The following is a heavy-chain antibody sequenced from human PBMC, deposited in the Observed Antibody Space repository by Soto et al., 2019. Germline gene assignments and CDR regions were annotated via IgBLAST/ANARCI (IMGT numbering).Heavy chain of an antibody. CDR2: IFPGDSDT. D-gene: IGHD2-15*01. CDR3: ARPSRIYYGMDV. Sequence: EVQLVQSGAEVKKPGESLKISCKVSGYAFSRYWIAWVRQMPGEGLEWMGLIFPGDSDTKYSPSLQGQVTMSVDKSVSTAYLQWSSLQASDTAIYYCARPSRIYYGMDVWGQGTPVTVSS. J-gene: IGHJ6*02. CDR1: GYAFSRYW. V-gene: IGHV5-51*01.